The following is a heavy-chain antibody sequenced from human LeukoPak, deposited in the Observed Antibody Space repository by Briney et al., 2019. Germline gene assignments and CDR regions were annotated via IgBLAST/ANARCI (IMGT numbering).Heavy chain of an antibody. V-gene: IGHV3-49*04. D-gene: IGHD2-2*01. CDR3: TRDTGEDIVVVPAAPDAFDI. J-gene: IGHJ3*02. Sequence: GGSLRLSCTASGFTFGDYAMSWVRQAPGKGLEWVGFIRSRAYGGTTEYAASVKGRFTISRDDSKSIAYLQMNSLKTEDTAVYYCTRDTGEDIVVVPAAPDAFDIWGQGTMVTVSS. CDR2: IRSRAYGGTT. CDR1: GFTFGDYA.